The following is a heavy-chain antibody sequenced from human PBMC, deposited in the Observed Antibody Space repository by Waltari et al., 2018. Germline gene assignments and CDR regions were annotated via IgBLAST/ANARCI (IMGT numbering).Heavy chain of an antibody. Sequence: QLQMQESGPGLAKPSATLSLTCSVSGSSISRSPYYWAWSRQPPGKGLGWIGRFDTRGSTNYNPSLKSRVTMSVDTSKNQFSLKLSSVTAADTAVYYCARGEGCSGGSCPEYFQHWGQGTLVTVSS. CDR3: ARGEGCSGGSCPEYFQH. CDR2: FDTRGST. D-gene: IGHD2-15*01. CDR1: GSSISRSPYY. J-gene: IGHJ1*01. V-gene: IGHV4-39*07.